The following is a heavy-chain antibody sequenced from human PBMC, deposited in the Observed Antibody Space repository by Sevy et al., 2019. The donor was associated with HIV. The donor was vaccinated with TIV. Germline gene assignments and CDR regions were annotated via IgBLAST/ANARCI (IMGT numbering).Heavy chain of an antibody. CDR1: GFNLWSSA. J-gene: IGHJ4*02. CDR3: ARDGGIGYTDFDY. Sequence: GGSLRLSCAASGFNLWSSAMHWVRQAPGKGLEWLSVISTDVTKQYYADSVRGRFTITRDNSKNTLYLQMNSLRAEDTAMYYCARDGGIGYTDFDYWGQGPLVTVSS. D-gene: IGHD5-12*01. V-gene: IGHV3-30*04. CDR2: ISTDVTKQ.